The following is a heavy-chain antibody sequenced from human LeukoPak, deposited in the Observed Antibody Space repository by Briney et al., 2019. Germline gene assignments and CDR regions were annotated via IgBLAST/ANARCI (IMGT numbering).Heavy chain of an antibody. Sequence: PGGSLRLSCAASGFTFSIYWLTWVRQAPGKGLEWVANIKHDGSEKYYVDSVKGRFTISRDNAKNSLFLQMKSLRAEDTAVYYCAKAQKYYYDSSGYPDWGQGTLVTVSS. D-gene: IGHD3-22*01. CDR3: AKAQKYYYDSSGYPD. V-gene: IGHV3-7*02. CDR2: IKHDGSEK. J-gene: IGHJ4*02. CDR1: GFTFSIYW.